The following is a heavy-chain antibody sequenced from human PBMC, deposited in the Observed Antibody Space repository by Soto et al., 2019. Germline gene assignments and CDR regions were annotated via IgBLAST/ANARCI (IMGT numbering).Heavy chain of an antibody. CDR1: GFTFSNYG. D-gene: IGHD1-1*01. J-gene: IGHJ4*02. V-gene: IGHV3-48*01. CDR3: APSFITTVGTTA. CDR2: ISSSSSTI. Sequence: EVQLVESGGGLVQPGGSLRLSCAASGFTFSNYGINWVRQAPGKGLEWVSHISSSSSTIYYAESVKGRFSISRDNAKKFLYLQMSRLRGEDTAVYYCAPSFITTVGTTAWGQGTQVTVAS.